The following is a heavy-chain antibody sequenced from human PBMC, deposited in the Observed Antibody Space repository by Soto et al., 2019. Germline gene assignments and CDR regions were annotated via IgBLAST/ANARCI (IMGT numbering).Heavy chain of an antibody. CDR3: ARRGSGHTFDY. CDR1: GASISRGGFH. CDR2: LYSGST. D-gene: IGHD3-10*01. J-gene: IGHJ4*02. V-gene: IGHV4-39*01. Sequence: PSETLSLTCAVSGASISRGGFHWGWIRQPPGQGLEWIGSLYSGSTYYNPSLKSRVTISADTSKSEFSLRLTSVTAADTAVYYCARRGSGHTFDYWGQGTLVTVSS.